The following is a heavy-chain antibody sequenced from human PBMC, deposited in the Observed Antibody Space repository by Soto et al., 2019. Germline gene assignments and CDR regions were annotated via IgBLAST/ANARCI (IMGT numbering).Heavy chain of an antibody. CDR1: GFTFDDYA. CDR3: AKGYSYAIYYYGMDV. CDR2: ISWNSGSI. Sequence: EVQLVESGGGLVQPGRSLRLSCAASGFTFDDYAMHWVRQAPGKGLEWVSGISWNSGSIGYADSVKGRFTISRDNAKNSLYLQMNSLRAEDTALYYCAKGYSYAIYYYGMDVWGQGTTVTVSS. V-gene: IGHV3-9*01. D-gene: IGHD5-18*01. J-gene: IGHJ6*02.